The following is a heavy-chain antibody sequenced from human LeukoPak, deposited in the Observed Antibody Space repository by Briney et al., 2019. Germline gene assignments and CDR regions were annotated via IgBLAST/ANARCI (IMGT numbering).Heavy chain of an antibody. J-gene: IGHJ4*02. CDR2: ISGGGST. CDR1: GFTFSSYA. CDR3: AKGPRASGSYNHYDC. D-gene: IGHD3-10*01. V-gene: IGHV3-23*01. Sequence: GGSLRLSCAASGFTFSSYAMSWVRLAPGKGLEWVSTISGGGSTYYADSVKGRFTTSRDNPKNTVFLQMNNLRVEDAAVYYCAKGPRASGSYNHYDCWGQGTLVTVSS.